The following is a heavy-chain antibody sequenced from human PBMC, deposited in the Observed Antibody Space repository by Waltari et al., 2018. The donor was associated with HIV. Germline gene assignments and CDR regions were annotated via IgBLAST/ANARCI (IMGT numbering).Heavy chain of an antibody. J-gene: IGHJ4*02. CDR2: IFSSDEK. Sequence: QVTLKESGPVLVKPTETLTLTCTVSGFSLSNDRMGVSWLRQPPGKALEWLAHIFSSDEKSYSTSLKSRLTISKDTSKSQVVLTMTNMDRVDTATYYCARIRDGIRVYGSGYYFDYWGQGTLVTVSS. V-gene: IGHV2-26*01. D-gene: IGHD3-10*01. CDR1: GFSLSNDRMG. CDR3: ARIRDGIRVYGSGYYFDY.